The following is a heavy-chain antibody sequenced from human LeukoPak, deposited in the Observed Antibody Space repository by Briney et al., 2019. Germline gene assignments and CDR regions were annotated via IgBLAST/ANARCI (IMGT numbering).Heavy chain of an antibody. D-gene: IGHD3-10*01. V-gene: IGHV4-39*01. Sequence: PSETLSLTCTVSGGSISSSSYYWGWIRQPPGEGLEWIGSIYYSGSTYYNPSLKSRVTISVDTSKNQFSLKLSSVTAADTAVYYCARLGGSGSYSYYYYYYYMDVWGKGTTVTVSS. CDR1: GGSISSSSYY. CDR3: ARLGGSGSYSYYYYYYYMDV. CDR2: IYYSGST. J-gene: IGHJ6*03.